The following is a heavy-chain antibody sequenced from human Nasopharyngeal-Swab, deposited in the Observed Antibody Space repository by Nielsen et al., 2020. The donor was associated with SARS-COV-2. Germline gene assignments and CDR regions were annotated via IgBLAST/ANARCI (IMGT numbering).Heavy chain of an antibody. CDR1: WASVSSNNVG. CDR2: TYYGSKWYN. CDR3: ARGFLQTGFDY. J-gene: IGHJ4*02. D-gene: IGHD3-9*01. V-gene: IGHV6-1*01. Sequence: SETLSLTCAISWASVSSNNVGWNWIRHSPSRGLEWLGRTYYGSKWYNHYAPSVKSRVTIKPDTSKNQFSLQMDSVTPEDSAVYYCARGFLQTGFDYWGQGTLVTVSS.